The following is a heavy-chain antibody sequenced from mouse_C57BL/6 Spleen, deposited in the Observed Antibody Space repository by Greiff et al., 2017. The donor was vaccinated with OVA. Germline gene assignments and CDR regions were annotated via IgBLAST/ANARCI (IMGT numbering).Heavy chain of an antibody. Sequence: VKLQQPGAELVKPGASVKLSCKASGYTFTSYWMPWVKQRPGQGLEWIGMIHPNSGSTNYNEKFKSKATLTVDKSSSTAYMQLSSLTSEDSAVYYCARNYGSSYEGFAYWGQGTLVTVSA. CDR3: ARNYGSSYEGFAY. J-gene: IGHJ3*01. D-gene: IGHD1-1*01. CDR1: GYTFTSYW. V-gene: IGHV1-64*01. CDR2: IHPNSGST.